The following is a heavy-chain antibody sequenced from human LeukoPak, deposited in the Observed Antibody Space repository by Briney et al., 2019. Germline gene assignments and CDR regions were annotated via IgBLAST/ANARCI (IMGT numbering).Heavy chain of an antibody. V-gene: IGHV3-21*04. CDR1: GFTFSSYS. D-gene: IGHD1-26*01. CDR2: ISSSSSYI. J-gene: IGHJ5*02. Sequence: PGGSLRLSCAASGFTFSSYSMNWVRQAPGKGLEWVSFISSSSSYIYYADSVKGRFTISRDNSKNTLYLQMNSLRAEDTAVYYCAKGGDVGVRPPTFLDPWGQGTLVTVSS. CDR3: AKGGDVGVRPPTFLDP.